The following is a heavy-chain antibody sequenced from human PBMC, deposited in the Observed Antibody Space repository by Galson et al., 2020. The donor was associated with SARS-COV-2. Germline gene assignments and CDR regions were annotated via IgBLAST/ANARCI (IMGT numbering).Heavy chain of an antibody. CDR1: GFTFSDYY. D-gene: IGHD4-17*01. V-gene: IGHV3-11*01. CDR2: ISSSGSTI. CDR3: AREDGLTHGGWFDP. Sequence: NSGGSLRLSCAASGFTFSDYYMSWIRQAPGKGLEWVSYISSSGSTIYYADSVTGRFTISRDNAKNSLYLQMNSLRAEDTAVYYCAREDGLTHGGWFDPWGQGTLVTVSS. J-gene: IGHJ5*02.